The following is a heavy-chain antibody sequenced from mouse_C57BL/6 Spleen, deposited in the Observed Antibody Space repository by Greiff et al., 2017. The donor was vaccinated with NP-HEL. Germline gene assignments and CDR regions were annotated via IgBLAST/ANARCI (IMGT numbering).Heavy chain of an antibody. CDR2: IYPGSGST. Sequence: QVQLQQPGAELVKPGASVKMSCKASGYTFTSYWITWVKQRPGQGLEWIGDIYPGSGSTNYNEKFKSKATLTVDTSSSTAYMQLSSLTSEDSAVYYCAKVDGYYPYYAMDDWGQGTSVTVSS. J-gene: IGHJ4*01. CDR1: GYTFTSYW. CDR3: AKVDGYYPYYAMDD. V-gene: IGHV1-55*01. D-gene: IGHD2-3*01.